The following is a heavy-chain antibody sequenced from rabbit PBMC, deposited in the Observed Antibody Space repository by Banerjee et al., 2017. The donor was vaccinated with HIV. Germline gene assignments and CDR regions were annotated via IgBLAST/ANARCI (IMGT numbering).Heavy chain of an antibody. CDR3: ARCDDSVGVGFNL. CDR2: IYAGSSGTT. CDR1: GFSFSSSYH. D-gene: IGHD5-1*01. V-gene: IGHV1S40*01. Sequence: QSLEESGGDLVKPGASRTLTCTASGFSFSSSYHMCWVRQAPGKGLEWIACIYAGSSGTTYYASWAKGRFTISKTSSTTVTLQMTSLTAADTATYFCARCDDSVGVGFNLWGPGTLVTVS. J-gene: IGHJ4*01.